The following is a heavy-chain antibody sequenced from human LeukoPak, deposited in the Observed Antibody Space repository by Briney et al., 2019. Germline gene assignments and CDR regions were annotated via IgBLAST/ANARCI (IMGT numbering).Heavy chain of an antibody. J-gene: IGHJ4*02. CDR1: GHLFSDYY. D-gene: IGHD6-13*01. V-gene: IGHV3-11*04. CDR2: ISSSGNTI. CDR3: ARDAGSYSFNY. Sequence: PGGSVRLSCAASGHLFSDYYMSWMRQARGKGVVGVSYISSSGNTINYADSVKGRFTISRDNARNSLYLQMNSLRAEDTAVYYSARDAGSYSFNYWGQGTLVTVSS.